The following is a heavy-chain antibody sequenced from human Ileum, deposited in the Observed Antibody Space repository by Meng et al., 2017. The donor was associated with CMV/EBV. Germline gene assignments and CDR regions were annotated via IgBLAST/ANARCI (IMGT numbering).Heavy chain of an antibody. CDR2: INTNGRA. J-gene: IGHJ4*02. V-gene: IGHV4-61*02. CDR3: TSEPPGE. CDR1: GGSVNSGNYY. Sequence: VLLRPPGHGMLKPSQTLSLSCVVAGGSVNSGNYYGGWVRQPAGKGLEWIGRINTNGRAGYNPSLKSRVTTSMDTSDNQFSLTLNSVTAADTAVYYCTSEPPGEWGRGTLVTVSS. D-gene: IGHD1-14*01.